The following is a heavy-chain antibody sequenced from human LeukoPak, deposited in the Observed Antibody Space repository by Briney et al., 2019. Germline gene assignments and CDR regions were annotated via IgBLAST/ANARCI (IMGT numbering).Heavy chain of an antibody. D-gene: IGHD6-13*01. CDR1: GFTFNSYS. CDR3: ATFRNSWYVPEFDF. CDR2: ISGSGDSA. J-gene: IGHJ4*02. Sequence: GGSLRLSCAAPGFTFNSYSMNWVRQAPGKGLEWVSDISGSGDSANYADSVKGRFTISRDNSKNTLYLQMNSLRAEDTAVYYCATFRNSWYVPEFDFWGQGTLVTVSS. V-gene: IGHV3-23*01.